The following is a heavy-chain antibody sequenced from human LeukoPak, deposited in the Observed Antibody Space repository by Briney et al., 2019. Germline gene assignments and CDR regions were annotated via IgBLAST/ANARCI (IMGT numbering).Heavy chain of an antibody. D-gene: IGHD3-22*01. CDR2: IYYSGST. CDR3: ARGRYPLYYYDSSGIYFDY. V-gene: IGHV4-59*01. Sequence: PSETLSLTCTVSGGSISSYYWSWIRQPPGKGLEWIGYIYYSGSTNYNPSLKSRVTISVDTSKNQFSLKLSSVTAADTAVYYCARGRYPLYYYDSSGIYFDYWGQGTLVTVSS. J-gene: IGHJ4*02. CDR1: GGSISSYY.